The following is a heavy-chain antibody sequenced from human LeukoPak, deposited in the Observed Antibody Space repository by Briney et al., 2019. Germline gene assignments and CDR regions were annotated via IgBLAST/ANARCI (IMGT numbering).Heavy chain of an antibody. J-gene: IGHJ5*02. D-gene: IGHD3-10*01. CDR1: GGSISSSNW. CDR3: ARQPYYYGSGSYPVWFDP. CDR2: IYHSGST. Sequence: SGTLSLTCAVSGGSISSSNWWSWVRQPPGKGLEWIGEIYHSGSTYYNPSLKSRVTISVDTSKNQFSLKLSSVTAADTAVYYCARQPYYYGSGSYPVWFDPWGQGTLVTVSS. V-gene: IGHV4-4*02.